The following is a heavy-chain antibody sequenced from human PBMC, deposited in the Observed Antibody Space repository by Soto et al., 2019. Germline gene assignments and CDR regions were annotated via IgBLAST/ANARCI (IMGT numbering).Heavy chain of an antibody. Sequence: ASVKVSCKASGYTVTGYFMHWVRQSPGQGLEWMGWINSNSGATKYAQKFQGRVTLSRDTSISTAYMELSGLRSDDTAGYYCARGGGTILAPLPWGQGTLVTVSS. V-gene: IGHV1-2*02. CDR2: INSNSGAT. CDR3: ARGGGTILAPLP. D-gene: IGHD3-3*01. J-gene: IGHJ5*02. CDR1: GYTVTGYF.